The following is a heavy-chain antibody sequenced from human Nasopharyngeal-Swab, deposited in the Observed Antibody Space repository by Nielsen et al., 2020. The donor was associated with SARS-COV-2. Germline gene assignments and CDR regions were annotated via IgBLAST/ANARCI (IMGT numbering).Heavy chain of an antibody. CDR3: AKAHGNSWYSSLDY. D-gene: IGHD6-13*01. CDR1: GFTFITYA. J-gene: IGHJ4*02. Sequence: GESLKISCEASGFTFITYAMSWVRHAPGWRLEWVSGIINSGGSTEYADSVKGRFTISRDNSRNTLFLQMNSLRAEDTAVYYCAKAHGNSWYSSLDYWGQGTLVTVYS. V-gene: IGHV3-23*01. CDR2: IINSGGST.